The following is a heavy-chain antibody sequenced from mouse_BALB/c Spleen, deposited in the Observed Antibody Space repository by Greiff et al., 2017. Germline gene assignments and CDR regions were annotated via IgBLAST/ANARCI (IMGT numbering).Heavy chain of an antibody. D-gene: IGHD2-14*01. CDR2: ISSGGGST. J-gene: IGHJ3*01. CDR1: GFAFSSYD. CDR3: ARHKGLNRYDAWFAY. Sequence: DVMLVESGGGLVKPGGSLKLSCAASGFAFSSYDMSWVRQTPEKRLEWVAYISSGGGSTYYPDTVKGRFTISRDNAKNTLYLQMSSLKSEDTAMYYCARHKGLNRYDAWFAYWGQGTLVTVSA. V-gene: IGHV5-12-1*01.